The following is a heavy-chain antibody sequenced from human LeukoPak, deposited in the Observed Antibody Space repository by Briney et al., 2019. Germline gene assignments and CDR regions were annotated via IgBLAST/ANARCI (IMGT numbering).Heavy chain of an antibody. Sequence: GGSLRLSCAVSGFMFKSYNMNWVRQAPGKGLEWVSSISISSSNYIYYADSVKGRFTISRDNSKNTLYLQMTTLRAEDTAVYYCAKHWDSGSYILAEYFHDWGQGTLVTVSS. J-gene: IGHJ1*01. V-gene: IGHV3-21*04. D-gene: IGHD1-26*01. CDR2: ISISSSNYI. CDR1: GFMFKSYN. CDR3: AKHWDSGSYILAEYFHD.